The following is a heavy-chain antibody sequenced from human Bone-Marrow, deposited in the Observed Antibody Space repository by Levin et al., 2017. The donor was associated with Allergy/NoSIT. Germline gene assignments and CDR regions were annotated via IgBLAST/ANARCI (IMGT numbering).Heavy chain of an antibody. Sequence: AGGSLRLSCAASGFAFNDYWMSWVRQAPGKGLEWVANIKPDGNERQYLDSVEGRFTISRDNVKETGYLQLNSLRVEDTAVYYCARVPDVACTGGNCQGWFDSWGLGTLVTVSS. D-gene: IGHD2-8*02. V-gene: IGHV3-7*04. CDR2: IKPDGNER. CDR1: GFAFNDYW. J-gene: IGHJ5*01. CDR3: ARVPDVACTGGNCQGWFDS.